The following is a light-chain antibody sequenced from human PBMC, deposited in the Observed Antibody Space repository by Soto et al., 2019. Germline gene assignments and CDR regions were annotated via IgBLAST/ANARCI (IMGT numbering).Light chain of an antibody. Sequence: EIGIPQPPATLSVSPGERATLSCRASKGVGGNLAGYQQKPGQAPRLLIYGASTRATGIPARFSGSGSGTEFTLTISSLQSEDFAVYYCQQYNNWPFTFGPGTKVDIK. CDR2: GAS. CDR3: QQYNNWPFT. V-gene: IGKV3-15*01. J-gene: IGKJ3*01. CDR1: KGVGGN.